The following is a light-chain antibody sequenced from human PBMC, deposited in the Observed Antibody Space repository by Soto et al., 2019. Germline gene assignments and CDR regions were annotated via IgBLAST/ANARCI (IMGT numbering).Light chain of an antibody. CDR2: DAS. J-gene: IGKJ1*01. Sequence: IQVTQSPSTLSASVGDRVTITCRASQSIGRWLAWYQQKPGKAPNLLIYDASSLEGGVPSRFSGSGSGTEFTLTISSLQPDDFATYYCQHYNTYSSTFGQRTKVDIK. CDR3: QHYNTYSST. CDR1: QSIGRW. V-gene: IGKV1-5*01.